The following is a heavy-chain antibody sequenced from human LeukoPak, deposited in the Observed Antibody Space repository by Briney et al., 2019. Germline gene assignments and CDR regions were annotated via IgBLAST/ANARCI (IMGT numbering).Heavy chain of an antibody. V-gene: IGHV3-48*03. CDR3: ARDMRPLPERYFDL. CDR1: GFTFSSYE. D-gene: IGHD1-14*01. J-gene: IGHJ2*01. CDR2: ISSSGSTI. Sequence: GGSLRLSCAASGFTFSSYEMNWVRQAPGKGLEWVSYISSSGSTIYYADSVKGRFTISRDDAKNSLYLQMNTLRADDTAIYYCARDMRPLPERYFDLWGRGTLVTVSS.